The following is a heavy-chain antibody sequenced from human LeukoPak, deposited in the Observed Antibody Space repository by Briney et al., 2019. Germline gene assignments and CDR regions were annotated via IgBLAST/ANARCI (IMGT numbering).Heavy chain of an antibody. Sequence: SETLSLTCAVYGGSFSVYYCSWIRQPPGKGLESIGEINHSGSTNYNPSLKSRVTISVDTSKNQFSLKLSSVTAADTAVYYCARVSLRGRFLEWLPRPNWFDPWGQGTLVTVSS. CDR3: ARVSLRGRFLEWLPRPNWFDP. CDR2: INHSGST. V-gene: IGHV4-34*01. J-gene: IGHJ5*02. D-gene: IGHD3-3*01. CDR1: GGSFSVYY.